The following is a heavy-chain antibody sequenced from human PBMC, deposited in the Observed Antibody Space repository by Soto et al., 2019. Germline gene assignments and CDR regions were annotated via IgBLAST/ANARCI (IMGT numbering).Heavy chain of an antibody. CDR1: GFTVSSNY. D-gene: IGHD3-16*01. V-gene: IGHV3-66*04. J-gene: IGHJ6*02. Sequence: EVQLVESGGGLVQPGGSLRLSCAASGFTVSSNYMTWVLRAPGQELEWLSIIYSGGNTYYEDSVKCRFTISRDNSKNTLYLQMSSLRAEDTDVYYCARLRDFYYGIDVWGQGTTVTVSS. CDR2: IYSGGNT. CDR3: ARLRDFYYGIDV.